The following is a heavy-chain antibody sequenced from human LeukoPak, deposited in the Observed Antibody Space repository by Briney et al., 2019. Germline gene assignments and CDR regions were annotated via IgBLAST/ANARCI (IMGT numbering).Heavy chain of an antibody. CDR3: AKDLGYVTN. D-gene: IGHD4-17*01. J-gene: IGHJ4*02. CDR1: GFTFNTYA. CDR2: ITGGGGST. Sequence: GGSLRLSCAASGFTFNTYAMTWVRQAPGKGLEWVSCITGGGGSTYYADSVKGRFTISRDNSKNTLYLQMDSLRAEDTAVYYCAKDLGYVTNWGQGTLVTVSS. V-gene: IGHV3-23*01.